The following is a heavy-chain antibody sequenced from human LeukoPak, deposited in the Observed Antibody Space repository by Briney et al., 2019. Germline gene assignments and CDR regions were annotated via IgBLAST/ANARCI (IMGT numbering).Heavy chain of an antibody. CDR3: AKDYYDSSGYYYAH. D-gene: IGHD3-22*01. CDR1: GFNFGTYA. J-gene: IGHJ4*02. Sequence: GGSLRLSCAASGFNFGTYAMTWVRQRPGKGLEWVSAISTSSVTTKYADPVKGRFIIFRDNSKNTLYLQMNSLRAEDTAIYYCAKDYYDSSGYYYAHWGQGTLVTVSS. CDR2: ISTSSVTT. V-gene: IGHV3-23*01.